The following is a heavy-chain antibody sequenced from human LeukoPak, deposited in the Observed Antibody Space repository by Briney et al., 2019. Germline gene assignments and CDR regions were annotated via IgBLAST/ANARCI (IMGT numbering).Heavy chain of an antibody. CDR1: GGSFSGYY. CDR3: ARGGTKTKYYYDSSGYSY. Sequence: SETLSLTCAVYGGSFSGYYWSWIRQPPGKGLEWIGEINHSGSTNYNPSLKSRVTISVDTSKNQFSLKLSSVTAADTAVYYCARGGTKTKYYYDSSGYSYWGREPWSPSPQ. CDR2: INHSGST. D-gene: IGHD3-22*01. J-gene: IGHJ4*02. V-gene: IGHV4-34*01.